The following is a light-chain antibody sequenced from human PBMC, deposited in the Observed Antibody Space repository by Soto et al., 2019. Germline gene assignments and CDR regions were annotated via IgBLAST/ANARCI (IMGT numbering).Light chain of an antibody. CDR3: QSYDSSLSGYV. CDR2: DNN. J-gene: IGLJ1*01. Sequence: QSVLTQPPSVSGAPGQRVTISCTGSSSNIGAGYDVHWYQQLPGTARKLLIYDNNNRPSGVPDRFSGSKSGTSASLAITGLQAEDEADYYCQSYDSSLSGYVFGTGTKVTV. CDR1: SSNIGAGYD. V-gene: IGLV1-40*01.